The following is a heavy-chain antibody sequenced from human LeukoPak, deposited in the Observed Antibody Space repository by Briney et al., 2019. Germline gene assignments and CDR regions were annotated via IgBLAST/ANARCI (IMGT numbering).Heavy chain of an antibody. J-gene: IGHJ4*02. CDR2: IYSGGST. D-gene: IGHD2-15*01. CDR3: EAGIRYCSGGSCIDY. V-gene: IGHV3-53*01. CDR1: GFTVSSNY. Sequence: GGSLGLSCAASGFTVSSNYMSWVRQAPGKGLEWVSVIYSGGSTYYADSVKGRFTISRDNSRNTLYLQMNSLRAEDTFLYHAEAGIRYCSGGSCIDYWGQGTLVTVSS.